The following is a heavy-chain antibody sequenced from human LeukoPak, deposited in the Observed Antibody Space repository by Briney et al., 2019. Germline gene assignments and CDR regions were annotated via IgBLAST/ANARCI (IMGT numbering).Heavy chain of an antibody. D-gene: IGHD2-2*01. CDR2: IDPNSGDT. CDR3: ARVEGLSTSPRTLRY. J-gene: IGHJ4*02. CDR1: GYTFTGYY. V-gene: IGHV1-2*02. Sequence: ASVKVSCKASGYTFTGYYMHWVRLAPGQGLEWMGCIDPNSGDTTYVQRFQGRVTMTRDTSIDTAYMELSRLESDDTAVYYCARVEGLSTSPRTLRYWGQGTLVSVSS.